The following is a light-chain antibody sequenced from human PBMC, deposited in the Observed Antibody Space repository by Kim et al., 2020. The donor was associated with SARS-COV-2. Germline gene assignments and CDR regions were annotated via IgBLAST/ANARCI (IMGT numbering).Light chain of an antibody. V-gene: IGLV2-11*01. CDR2: DVS. CDR3: CSYAGSYDYV. CDR1: SSDVGGYNS. J-gene: IGLJ1*01. Sequence: GQSVTISCTGTSSDVGGYNSVSWYQQHPGKAPKLMICDVSKRPSGVPDRFSGSKSGNTASLTISGLQAEDEADYYCCSYAGSYDYVFGTGTKVTVL.